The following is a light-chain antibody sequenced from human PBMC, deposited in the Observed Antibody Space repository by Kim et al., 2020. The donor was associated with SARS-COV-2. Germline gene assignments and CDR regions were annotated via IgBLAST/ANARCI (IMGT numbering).Light chain of an antibody. V-gene: IGLV2-11*01. Sequence: PGQPVTITGPGTSSDVCGYSYGTWYQQRPGKAPKLMIYDVSKRPSGVPDRFSGSKSGNTASLTISGLQAEDEADYYCCSYAGSYVFGTGTKVTVL. CDR3: CSYAGSYV. J-gene: IGLJ1*01. CDR2: DVS. CDR1: SSDVCGYSY.